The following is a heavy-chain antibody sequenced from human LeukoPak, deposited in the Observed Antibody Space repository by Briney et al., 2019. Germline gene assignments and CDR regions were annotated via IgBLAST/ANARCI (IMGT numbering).Heavy chain of an antibody. CDR1: GFTFSSYA. D-gene: IGHD5-12*01. J-gene: IGHJ4*02. V-gene: IGHV3-23*01. Sequence: GALRLSCAASGFTFSSYAMSWVRQAPGKGLEWVSAISGSGGSTYYADSVKGRFTISRDNSKNTLYLQMNSLRAEDTAVYYCAKDRRVATSNYFDYWGQGTLVTVSS. CDR2: ISGSGGST. CDR3: AKDRRVATSNYFDY.